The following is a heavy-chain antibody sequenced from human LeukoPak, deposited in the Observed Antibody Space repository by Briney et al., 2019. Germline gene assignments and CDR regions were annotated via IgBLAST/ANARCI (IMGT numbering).Heavy chain of an antibody. D-gene: IGHD2-2*01. CDR3: ARVPLGYCSSTSCLAFDI. Sequence: ASVKVSCTASGYTFTGYYMHWVRQAPGQGIEWMGWIDPNSGGTNYAQKFQGRVTMTRDTSISTAYMELSRLRSDDTAVYYCARVPLGYCSSTSCLAFDIWGQGTMVTVSS. CDR2: IDPNSGGT. J-gene: IGHJ3*02. CDR1: GYTFTGYY. V-gene: IGHV1-2*02.